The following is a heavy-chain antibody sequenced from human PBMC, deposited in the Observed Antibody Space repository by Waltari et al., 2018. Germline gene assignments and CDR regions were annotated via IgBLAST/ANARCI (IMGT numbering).Heavy chain of an antibody. CDR2: IYYSGST. D-gene: IGHD4-4*01. V-gene: IGHV4-59*11. Sequence: QVQLQESGPGLVKPSETLSLTCTVSGGSISSHYWSWIRQPPGKGLEWIGYIYYSGSTNYNPSLKSRVTISVDTSKNQFALKLSSVTAADTAVYYCARQTTVTDGGMDVWGQGTTVTVSS. CDR1: GGSISSHY. J-gene: IGHJ6*02. CDR3: ARQTTVTDGGMDV.